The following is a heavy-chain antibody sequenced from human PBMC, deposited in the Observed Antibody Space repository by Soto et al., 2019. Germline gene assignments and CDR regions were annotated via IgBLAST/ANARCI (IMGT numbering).Heavy chain of an antibody. CDR3: ARDPPRRYNSGQGLDY. V-gene: IGHV1-18*04. CDR1: GYTFTSYG. CDR2: ISTYYDNT. D-gene: IGHD5-18*01. Sequence: QVQLVQSGAEVKKPGASVKVSCKASGYTFTSYGISWVRQALGQGLEWMGWISTYYDNTNYAQNLRGRVTMTTDTSTSTAYMELRSLRSDDTAVYYCARDPPRRYNSGQGLDYWGQGTLVTVSS. J-gene: IGHJ4*02.